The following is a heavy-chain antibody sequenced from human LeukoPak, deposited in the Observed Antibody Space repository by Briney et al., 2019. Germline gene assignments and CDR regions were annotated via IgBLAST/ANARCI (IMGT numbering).Heavy chain of an antibody. Sequence: PGGSLRLSCAASGFDFGNYAMHWVWQAPGKGLQWVSGINWSSKMVAYAASVKGRFTISRDNAKNSLYLQMNSLTSEDTAFYFCAKGSLEMATIDFEFWGQGTLVTVSS. CDR1: GFDFGNYA. J-gene: IGHJ4*02. CDR3: AKGSLEMATIDFEF. CDR2: INWSSKMV. D-gene: IGHD5-24*01. V-gene: IGHV3-9*01.